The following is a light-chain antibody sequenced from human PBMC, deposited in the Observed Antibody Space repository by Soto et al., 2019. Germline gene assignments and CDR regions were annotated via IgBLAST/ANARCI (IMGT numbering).Light chain of an antibody. CDR1: QSLGIW. Sequence: DIQMTQSPSTLSASVGDRVTITCRASQSLGIWLAWHQQKPGKAPKLLIYDASTLKSGVPSRFSGSGSGTDFTLTISSLQPEDFATYYCQQLHDYPITFGQGTRLEIK. CDR3: QQLHDYPIT. V-gene: IGKV1-5*01. CDR2: DAS. J-gene: IGKJ5*01.